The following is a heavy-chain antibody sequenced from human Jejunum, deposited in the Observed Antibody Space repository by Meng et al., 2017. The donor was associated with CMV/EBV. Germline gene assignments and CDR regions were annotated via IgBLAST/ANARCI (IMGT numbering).Heavy chain of an antibody. D-gene: IGHD2-2*01. V-gene: IGHV3-48*04. CDR3: AREGYCSSTSCQSYYYYGMDV. CDR2: IGGSSSSI. J-gene: IGHJ6*02. Sequence: INWVRQGPGKGLEWISYIGGSSSSIIYADSVKGRFTISRDNAKNSLYLQMNSLRPEDTAVYYCAREGYCSSTSCQSYYYYGMDVWGQGTTVTVSS.